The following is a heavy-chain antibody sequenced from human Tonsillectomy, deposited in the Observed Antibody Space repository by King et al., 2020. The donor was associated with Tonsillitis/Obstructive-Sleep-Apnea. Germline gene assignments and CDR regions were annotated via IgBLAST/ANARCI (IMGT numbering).Heavy chain of an antibody. V-gene: IGHV4-34*01. Sequence: VQLQQWGAGLLKPSETLSLTCAVYAGSFSGYYWSWIRQPPGKGLEWIGEINHSGSTNYNPSLKSRVTISVDTSKNQFSLKLSSVTAADTAVYYCARAAFSCSSTSCFRYYYYYYYMDVWGKGTTVTVSS. CDR1: AGSFSGYY. D-gene: IGHD2-2*01. J-gene: IGHJ6*03. CDR2: INHSGST. CDR3: ARAAFSCSSTSCFRYYYYYYYMDV.